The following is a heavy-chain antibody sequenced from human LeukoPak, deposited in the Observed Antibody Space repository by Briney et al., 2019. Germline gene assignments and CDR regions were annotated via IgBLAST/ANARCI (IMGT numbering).Heavy chain of an antibody. CDR1: GGSISSYY. CDR2: IYYSGST. Sequence: SETLSLTCTVSGGSISSYYWSWIRQPPGKGLEWIGYIYYSGSTNYNPSLKSRVTISVDTSKNQFSLKLSSVTAADTAAYYCARSAYDSSGYYYYFDYWGQGILVTVSS. J-gene: IGHJ4*02. CDR3: ARSAYDSSGYYYYFDY. D-gene: IGHD3-22*01. V-gene: IGHV4-59*01.